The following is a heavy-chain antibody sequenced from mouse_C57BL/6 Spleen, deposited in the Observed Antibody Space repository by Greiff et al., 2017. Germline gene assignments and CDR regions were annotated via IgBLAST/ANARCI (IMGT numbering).Heavy chain of an antibody. D-gene: IGHD1-1*01. Sequence: VQLQQPGAELVMPGASVKLSCKASGYTFTSYWMHWVKQRPGQGLEWIGEIDPSDSYTNYNQKFKGKSTLTVDKSSSTAYMQLSSLTSEDSAVYYCARELLRSVDFDYWGQGTTLTVSS. J-gene: IGHJ2*01. CDR2: IDPSDSYT. V-gene: IGHV1-69*01. CDR1: GYTFTSYW. CDR3: ARELLRSVDFDY.